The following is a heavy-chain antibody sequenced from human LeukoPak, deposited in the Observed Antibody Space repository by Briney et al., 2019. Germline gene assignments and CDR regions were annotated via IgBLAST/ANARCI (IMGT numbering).Heavy chain of an antibody. Sequence: GESLKISCKGSGYSFTSYWIGWVRQMPGKGLEWMGITYPGDSDTRYSPSFQGQVTISADKSISTAYLQWSSLKASDTAMYYCARTYCSSTSCYRVNWFDPWGQGTLVTVSS. CDR3: ARTYCSSTSCYRVNWFDP. CDR2: TYPGDSDT. V-gene: IGHV5-51*01. J-gene: IGHJ5*02. CDR1: GYSFTSYW. D-gene: IGHD2-2*02.